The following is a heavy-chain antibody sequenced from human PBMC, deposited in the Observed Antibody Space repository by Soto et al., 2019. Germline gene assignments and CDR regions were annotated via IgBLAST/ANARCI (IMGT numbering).Heavy chain of an antibody. J-gene: IGHJ6*03. Sequence: QLQLQESGPGLVKPSETLSLTCTVSGGSISSSSYYWGWIRQPPGKGLEWIGSIYYSGSTYYNPYLKSRVTISVDTSKNQFSLKLSSVTAADTAVYYCASYPRASYYYYYMDVWGKGTTVTVSS. CDR3: ASYPRASYYYYYMDV. CDR1: GGSISSSSYY. V-gene: IGHV4-39*01. CDR2: IYYSGST.